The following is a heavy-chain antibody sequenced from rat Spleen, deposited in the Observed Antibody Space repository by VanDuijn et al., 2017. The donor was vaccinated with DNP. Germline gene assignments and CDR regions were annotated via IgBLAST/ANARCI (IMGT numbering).Heavy chain of an antibody. V-gene: IGHV5-31*01. Sequence: EVQLVESGGGPVQPGRSLKLSCVASGFIFSNYWMTWIRQAPGKGLEWVASITNTGDGSYYSDSVKGRFSISRDNAKSTLYLQVNSLRSEDTATYYCTTASTEGFAYWGQGTLVTVSS. CDR1: GFIFSNYW. J-gene: IGHJ3*01. D-gene: IGHD1-11*01. CDR3: TTASTEGFAY. CDR2: ITNTGDGS.